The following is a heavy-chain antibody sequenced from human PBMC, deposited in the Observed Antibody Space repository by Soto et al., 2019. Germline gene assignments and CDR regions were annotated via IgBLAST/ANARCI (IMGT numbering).Heavy chain of an antibody. J-gene: IGHJ6*02. V-gene: IGHV1-69*06. CDR2: IIPLMRTV. D-gene: IGHD2-21*01. Sequence: QEELVQSGAEVKKPGSSVNVSCRTSEGTFASYSITWQRQAPGQRLEWMGEIIPLMRTVNYAQKFQDRVTITGDRSTSTVYMALSSLRSDDTAVYYCARDPVDLFGYLDVWGQGTTVTVSS. CDR3: ARDPVDLFGYLDV. CDR1: EGTFASYS.